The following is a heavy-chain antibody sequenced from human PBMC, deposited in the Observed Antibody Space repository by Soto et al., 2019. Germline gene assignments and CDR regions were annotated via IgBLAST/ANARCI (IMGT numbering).Heavy chain of an antibody. CDR3: AKVLTGDLDY. D-gene: IGHD7-27*01. CDR2: ISYDENNK. Sequence: QVRLVESGGGVVQPGRSLRLSCAASGFTFSSYGMNWVRQAPGKGLEWVAVISYDENNKYYADSVKGRFTISRDNSKNTLYLQMNSLRAEDTAVYYCAKVLTGDLDYWGQGTLVTVSS. V-gene: IGHV3-30*18. J-gene: IGHJ4*02. CDR1: GFTFSSYG.